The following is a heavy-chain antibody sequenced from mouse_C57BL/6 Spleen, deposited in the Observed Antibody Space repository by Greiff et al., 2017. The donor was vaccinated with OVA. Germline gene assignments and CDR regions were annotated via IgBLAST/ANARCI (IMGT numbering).Heavy chain of an antibody. CDR3: AREGYYDYDEGLYYFDY. CDR2: IYPRSGNT. CDR1: GYTFTSYG. J-gene: IGHJ2*01. V-gene: IGHV1-81*01. D-gene: IGHD2-4*01. Sequence: VQLQQSGAELARPGASVKLSCKASGYTFTSYGISWVKQRTGQGLEWIGEIYPRSGNTYYNEKFKGKATLTADKSSSTAYMELRSLTSEDSAVYFCAREGYYDYDEGLYYFDYWGQGTTLTVSS.